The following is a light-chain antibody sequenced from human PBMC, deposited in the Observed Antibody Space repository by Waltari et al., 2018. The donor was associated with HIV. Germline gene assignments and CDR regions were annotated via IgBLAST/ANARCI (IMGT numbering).Light chain of an antibody. CDR1: QSISTN. CDR2: GAA. V-gene: IGKV3-15*01. Sequence: EILMTPSPVTLPLSPGDRASLSCRASQSISTNLAWYQHKPGHAPRLLIYGAATRATGVPARFSGSGSGTEFTLTISSLQSEDFAVYYCQQYSKWPPLTFGGGTKVEIK. CDR3: QQYSKWPPLT. J-gene: IGKJ4*01.